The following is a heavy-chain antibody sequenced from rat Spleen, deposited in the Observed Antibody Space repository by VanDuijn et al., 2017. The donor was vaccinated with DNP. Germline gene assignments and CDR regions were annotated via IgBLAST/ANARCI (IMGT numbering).Heavy chain of an antibody. CDR3: ARFGPDLDY. CDR1: GYSITSNY. J-gene: IGHJ2*01. D-gene: IGHD3-1*01. CDR2: ISYSGAP. Sequence: EVQFQESGPGLVKSSHSLSLTCSVTGYSITSNYWGWIRKFPRNKMKWMGFISYSGAPSYHPSLKSRISITRDTSKNQFFLQLNSVTTEDTATYYCARFGPDLDYWGQGVMVTVSS. V-gene: IGHV3-1*01.